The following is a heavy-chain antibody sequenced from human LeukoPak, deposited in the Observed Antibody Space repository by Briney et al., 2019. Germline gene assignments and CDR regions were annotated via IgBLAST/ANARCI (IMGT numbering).Heavy chain of an antibody. Sequence: SETLSLTCTVSGGSISSYYWSWIRQPPGKGLEWIGEINHSGSTNYNPSLKSRVTISVDTSKNQFSLKLSSVTAADTAVYYCARGRSTMIGGYWGQGTLVTVSP. CDR2: INHSGST. V-gene: IGHV4-34*01. CDR1: GGSISSYY. CDR3: ARGRSTMIGGY. J-gene: IGHJ4*02. D-gene: IGHD3-22*01.